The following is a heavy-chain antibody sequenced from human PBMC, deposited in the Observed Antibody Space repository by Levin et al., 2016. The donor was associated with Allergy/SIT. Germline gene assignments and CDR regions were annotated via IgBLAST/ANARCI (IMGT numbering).Heavy chain of an antibody. CDR3: ARGALITIFGVVIIGGWFDP. V-gene: IGHV1-8*02. J-gene: IGHJ5*02. CDR2: MNPNSGNT. D-gene: IGHD3-3*01. CDR1: GYTFTSYG. Sequence: ASVKVSCKASGYTFTSYGISWVRQAPGQGLEWMGWMNPNSGNTGYAQKFQGRVTMTRNTSISTAYMELSSLRSEDTAVYYCARGALITIFGVVIIGGWFDPWGQGTLVTVSS.